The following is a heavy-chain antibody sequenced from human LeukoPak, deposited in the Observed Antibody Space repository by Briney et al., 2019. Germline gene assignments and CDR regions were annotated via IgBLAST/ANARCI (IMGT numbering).Heavy chain of an antibody. V-gene: IGHV3-66*02. CDR2: IYRGGST. Sequence: PGGSLRLSCTASGFTVSSNYMSWVRQAPGKGLEWVSVIYRGGSTYYADSVKGRFTISRDNSKNTLYLQMNSLRAEDTAVYYCAREHQYYFDSWGQGTLVTVSS. CDR3: AREHQYYFDS. CDR1: GFTVSSNY. J-gene: IGHJ4*02. D-gene: IGHD2-2*01.